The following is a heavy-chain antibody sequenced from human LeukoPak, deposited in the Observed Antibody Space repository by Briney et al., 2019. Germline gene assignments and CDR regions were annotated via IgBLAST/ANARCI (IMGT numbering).Heavy chain of an antibody. Sequence: PSETLSLTCAVSGGSISSGGYSWSWIRQPPGKGLEWIGYIYHSGSTYYNPSLKSRVTISVDTSKNQFSLKLSSVTAADTAVYYCARGSFYGYRPEWDYWGQGTLVTVSS. J-gene: IGHJ4*02. CDR2: IYHSGST. CDR1: GGSISSGGYS. V-gene: IGHV4-30-2*01. D-gene: IGHD5-18*01. CDR3: ARGSFYGYRPEWDY.